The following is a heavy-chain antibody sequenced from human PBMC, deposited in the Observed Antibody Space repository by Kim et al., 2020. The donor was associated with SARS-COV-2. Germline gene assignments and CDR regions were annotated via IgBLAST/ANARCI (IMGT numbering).Heavy chain of an antibody. V-gene: IGHV3-15*01. CDR2: IKSKTDGGTT. Sequence: GGSLRLSCAASGFTFSNAWMSWVRQAPGKGLEWVGRIKSKTDGGTTDYAAPVKGRFTISRDDSKNTLYLQMNSLKTEDTAVYYCTTTPDYYDSSGYSLGALDIWGQGTMVAVYS. CDR1: GFTFSNAW. D-gene: IGHD3-22*01. J-gene: IGHJ3*02. CDR3: TTTPDYYDSSGYSLGALDI.